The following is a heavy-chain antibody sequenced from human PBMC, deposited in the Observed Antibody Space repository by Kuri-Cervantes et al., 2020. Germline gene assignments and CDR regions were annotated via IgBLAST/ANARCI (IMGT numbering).Heavy chain of an antibody. CDR3: AKDLSGGVVAAAFDY. J-gene: IGHJ4*02. CDR2: ISNHGRQK. CDR1: GFTFSTYA. D-gene: IGHD2-15*01. V-gene: IGHV3-30*01. Sequence: GESLKISCAASGFTFSTYAMHWVRQTPGKGLEWVSVISNHGRQKYYADSVKGRFTISRDDSKSTLYLQMNSLRAEDTALYYCAKDLSGGVVAAAFDYWGQGTLVTVS.